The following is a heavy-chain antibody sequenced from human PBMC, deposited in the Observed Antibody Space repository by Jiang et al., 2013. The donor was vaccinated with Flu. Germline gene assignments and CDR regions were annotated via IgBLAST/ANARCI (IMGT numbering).Heavy chain of an antibody. CDR3: ARVLGEEEWELLTAAFDI. CDR1: GYTFTGYY. Sequence: SGAEVKKPGASVKVSCKASGYTFTGYYMHWVRQAPGQGLEWMGWINPNSGGTNYAQKFQGRVTMTRDTSISTAYMELSRLRSDDTAVYYCARVLGEEEWELLTAAFDIWGQGTMVTVSS. D-gene: IGHD1-26*01. V-gene: IGHV1-2*02. J-gene: IGHJ3*02. CDR2: INPNSGGT.